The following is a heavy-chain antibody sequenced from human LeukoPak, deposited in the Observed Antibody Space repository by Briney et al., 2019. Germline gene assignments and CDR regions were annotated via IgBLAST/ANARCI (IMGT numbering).Heavy chain of an antibody. D-gene: IGHD3-10*01. J-gene: IGHJ4*02. CDR3: ACTVYYGSVDY. Sequence: PSETLSLTCAVYGGSFSGYYWSWIRQPPGKGLEWIGEINHRGSTNYSPSLKSRVTISVDTSKNQFSLKLSSVTAADTAVYYCACTVYYGSVDYWGQGTLVTVSS. CDR1: GGSFSGYY. CDR2: INHRGST. V-gene: IGHV4-34*01.